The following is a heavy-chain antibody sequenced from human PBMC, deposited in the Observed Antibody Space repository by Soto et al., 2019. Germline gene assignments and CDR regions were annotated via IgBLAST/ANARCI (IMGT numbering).Heavy chain of an antibody. Sequence: SETLSLTCAVSGGSISSSNWCSWVRQPPGKGLEWIGEIYHSGSTNYNPSLKSRVTISVDKSKNQFSLKLSSVTAADTAVYYCARDTYSNYRWFDPWGQGTLVTVS. J-gene: IGHJ5*02. CDR3: ARDTYSNYRWFDP. V-gene: IGHV4-4*02. D-gene: IGHD4-4*01. CDR2: IYHSGST. CDR1: GGSISSSNW.